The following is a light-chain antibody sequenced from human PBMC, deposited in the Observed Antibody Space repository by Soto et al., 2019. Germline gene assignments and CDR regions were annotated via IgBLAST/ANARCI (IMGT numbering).Light chain of an antibody. V-gene: IGKV1-33*01. Sequence: DIQMTQSPSSLSASVGDRVTITCQATQDISNCLNWYQQKPGKAPKLLIYDASNLETGVPSRFSGSGSGTEFTLTISGLQPEDVASYYCQQYDTYPLTFGGGTRVDLK. CDR1: QDISNC. CDR3: QQYDTYPLT. CDR2: DAS. J-gene: IGKJ4*01.